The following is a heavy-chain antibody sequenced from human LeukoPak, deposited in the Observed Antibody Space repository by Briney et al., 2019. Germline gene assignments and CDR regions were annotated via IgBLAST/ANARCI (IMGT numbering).Heavy chain of an antibody. CDR2: ISSSGSTI. CDR3: ARDYSSGWGAPDY. D-gene: IGHD6-19*01. J-gene: IGHJ4*02. CDR1: GFTFSSYT. V-gene: IGHV3-48*04. Sequence: GGSLRLSCAASGFTFSSYTMNWVRQAPGKGLEWVSYISSSGSTIYYADSVKGRFTISRDNAKNSLYLQMNSLRAEDTAVYYCARDYSSGWGAPDYWGQGTLVTVSS.